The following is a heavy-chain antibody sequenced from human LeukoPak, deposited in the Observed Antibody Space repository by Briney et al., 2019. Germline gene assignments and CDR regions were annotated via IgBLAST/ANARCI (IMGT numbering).Heavy chain of an antibody. D-gene: IGHD3-3*01. CDR3: ARDVQGLSLRFLD. CDR1: VFIVSRNY. V-gene: IGHV3-66*02. Sequence: VGSLRLSCAASVFIVSRNYMSAVRQAPGKGLEWVSVIYSGGSTYYADSVKGRFAISRDNSKNTLYLQMNSLRAEETAVYNCARDVQGLSLRFLDWGQGTLVIVSS. CDR2: IYSGGST. J-gene: IGHJ1*01.